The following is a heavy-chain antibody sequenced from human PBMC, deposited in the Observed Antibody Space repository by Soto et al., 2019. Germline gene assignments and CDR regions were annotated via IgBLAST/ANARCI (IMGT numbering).Heavy chain of an antibody. CDR3: ARDPFYGFVESYYYYMDV. J-gene: IGHJ6*03. D-gene: IGHD3-10*01. CDR1: GFTFSSYS. CDR2: ISSSSSYI. V-gene: IGHV3-21*01. Sequence: EVQLVESGGGLVKPGGSLRLSCAASGFTFSSYSMNWVRQAPVKGLEWVSSISSSSSYIYYADSVKGRFTISRDNAKNSLYLQMNSLRAEDTAVYYCARDPFYGFVESYYYYMDVWGKGTTVTVSS.